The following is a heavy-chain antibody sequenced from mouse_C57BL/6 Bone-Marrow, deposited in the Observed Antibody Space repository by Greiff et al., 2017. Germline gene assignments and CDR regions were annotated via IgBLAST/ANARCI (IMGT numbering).Heavy chain of an antibody. V-gene: IGHV1-82*01. CDR2: IYPGDGDT. Sequence: QVQLKESGPELVKPGASVKISCKASGYAFSSSWMNWVKQRPGKGLEWIGRIYPGDGDTNYNGTFTGKATLTADKSSSTAYMQLSSLTSDDSAVYFCARWRTGTSYWYFDVWGTGTTVTVSS. J-gene: IGHJ1*03. D-gene: IGHD4-1*01. CDR3: ARWRTGTSYWYFDV. CDR1: GYAFSSSW.